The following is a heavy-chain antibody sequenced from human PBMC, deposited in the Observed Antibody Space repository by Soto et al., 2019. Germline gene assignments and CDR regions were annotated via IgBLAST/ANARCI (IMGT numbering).Heavy chain of an antibody. CDR1: GFSLSTSGVG. Sequence: QITLKESGPTLVNPTQPLTLTCTFSGFSLSTSGVGVGWIRQPPGKALEWLALIYWNDDKRYSPSLKSRRTITNDASKNQVVLTMTNMDPVDTATYYCAPRLGGRHLVPEYYSWFDPWGQGTLVTVSS. CDR2: IYWNDDK. V-gene: IGHV2-5*01. D-gene: IGHD3-16*01. CDR3: APRLGGRHLVPEYYSWFDP. J-gene: IGHJ5*02.